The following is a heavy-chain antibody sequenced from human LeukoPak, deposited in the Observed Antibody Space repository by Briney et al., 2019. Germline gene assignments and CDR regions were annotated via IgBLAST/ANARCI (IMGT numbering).Heavy chain of an antibody. D-gene: IGHD1-26*01. CDR3: ARDQEWELLDY. V-gene: IGHV3-48*03. Sequence: RGSLRLSRAASGFTLSSYEMNWVRQAPGKGLEWISYISSSGNTIYYADSVKGRFTISRDNAKNSLYLQMNSLRAEDTAVYYCARDQEWELLDYWGQGSLVTVSS. J-gene: IGHJ4*02. CDR2: ISSSGNTI. CDR1: GFTLSSYE.